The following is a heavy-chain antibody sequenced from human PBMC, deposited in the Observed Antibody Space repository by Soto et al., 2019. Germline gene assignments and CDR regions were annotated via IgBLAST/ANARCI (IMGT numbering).Heavy chain of an antibody. Sequence: EVQLLESGGGLVQPGGSLRLSCAASGFTFSSYAMRWVRQAPVKGLEWVSAISGSGGSTYYADSVKGRFTISRDNSKNTLYLQMNSLRAEDTAVYYCARRGSGSYSDFWGQGTLVTVSS. D-gene: IGHD1-26*01. CDR1: GFTFSSYA. CDR2: ISGSGGST. CDR3: ARRGSGSYSDF. J-gene: IGHJ4*02. V-gene: IGHV3-23*01.